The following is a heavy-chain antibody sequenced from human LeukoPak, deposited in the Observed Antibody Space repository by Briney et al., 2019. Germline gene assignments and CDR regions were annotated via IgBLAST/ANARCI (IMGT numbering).Heavy chain of an antibody. Sequence: GGSLRLSCAASGFTFSSYGMHWVRQAPGKGLEWVAFIRYDGSNKYYADSVKGRFTISRDNSKNTPYLQMNSLRSEDTAVYYCALSRANWFDPWGQGTLVTVSS. J-gene: IGHJ5*02. CDR2: IRYDGSNK. CDR1: GFTFSSYG. CDR3: ALSRANWFDP. V-gene: IGHV3-30*02. D-gene: IGHD6-13*01.